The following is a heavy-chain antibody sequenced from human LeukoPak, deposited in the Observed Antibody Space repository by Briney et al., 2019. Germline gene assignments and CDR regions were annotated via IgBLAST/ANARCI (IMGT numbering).Heavy chain of an antibody. D-gene: IGHD6-19*01. J-gene: IGHJ4*02. V-gene: IGHV3-66*01. Sequence: GGSLILSCAASGFTVSSNYMSWVRQAPGKGLEWVSVISGGGSTYYADSVKGRFTISRDNSKNTLYLQMNSLRAEDTAVYYCARVEQWLVALDYWGQGTLVTVSS. CDR2: ISGGGST. CDR3: ARVEQWLVALDY. CDR1: GFTVSSNY.